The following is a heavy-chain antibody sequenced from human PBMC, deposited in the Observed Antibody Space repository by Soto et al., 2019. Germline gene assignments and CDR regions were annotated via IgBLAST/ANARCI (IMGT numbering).Heavy chain of an antibody. CDR3: AKAGLTGYTVRGGFDY. V-gene: IGHV3-23*01. D-gene: IGHD5-12*01. CDR1: GFAFSTYG. J-gene: IGHJ4*02. Sequence: WGSLRLSCAASGFAFSTYGMSWVRQAPGQGLEWVSAISGSGLTTFYADSVKGRFTISRDNSKNTLSLQMDSLRAEDTAIYYCAKAGLTGYTVRGGFDYWGQGTLVTVSS. CDR2: ISGSGLTT.